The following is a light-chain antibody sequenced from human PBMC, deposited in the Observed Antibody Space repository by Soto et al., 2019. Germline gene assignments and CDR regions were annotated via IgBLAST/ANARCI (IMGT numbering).Light chain of an antibody. CDR1: QNIYSN. CDR3: LQYHNLWE. Sequence: MAQLRAARCLTPGERAALGNRASQNIYSNIAWYQQRPGQAPRLLIYRASTRATGVPARFSGSGSGTEFTLTISSLQSEDFAVYTSLQYHNLWEFGQGTRGDIK. J-gene: IGKJ1*01. CDR2: RAS. V-gene: IGKV3-15*01.